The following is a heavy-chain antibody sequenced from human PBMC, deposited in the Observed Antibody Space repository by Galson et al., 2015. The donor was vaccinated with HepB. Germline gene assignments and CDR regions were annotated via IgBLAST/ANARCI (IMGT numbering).Heavy chain of an antibody. V-gene: IGHV3-7*03. CDR1: GFTISTYR. D-gene: IGHD2-2*01. J-gene: IGHJ6*03. Sequence: SLRLSCAASGFTISTYRMTWVRQAPGKGLEWVANINQDGSQRNYVDFVRGRFTISRDNAKNSLYLQVNSLRVEDTALYYCATGVGFGYGSTLDYMEVWGKGTTGTVS. CDR3: ATGVGFGYGSTLDYMEV. CDR2: INQDGSQR.